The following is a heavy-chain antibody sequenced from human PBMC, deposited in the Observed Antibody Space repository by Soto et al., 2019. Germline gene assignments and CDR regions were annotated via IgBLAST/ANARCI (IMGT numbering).Heavy chain of an antibody. CDR1: GGTFSSYA. Sequence: SVKVSCKASGGTFSSYAISWVRKAPGQGLEWMGWMIPIIGTTNYAQKFQGRVTITRNTSISTAYMELSSLRSEDTAVYYCARGVRYCTNGVCYYYFDYWGQGTLVTVSS. J-gene: IGHJ4*02. CDR2: MIPIIGTT. V-gene: IGHV1-69*05. D-gene: IGHD2-8*01. CDR3: ARGVRYCTNGVCYYYFDY.